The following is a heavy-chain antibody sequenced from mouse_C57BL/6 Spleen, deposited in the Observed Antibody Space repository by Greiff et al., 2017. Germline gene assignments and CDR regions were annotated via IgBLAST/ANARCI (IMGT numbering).Heavy chain of an antibody. V-gene: IGHV14-1*01. CDR1: GFNIKDYY. CDR2: IDPEDGDT. CDR3: TTVNDGYYGYFDV. J-gene: IGHJ1*03. Sequence: EVKLQQSGAELVRPGASVKLSCTASGFNIKDYYMHWVKQRPEQGLEWIGRIDPEDGDTEYAPTFQGKATMTADTTANTAYLQHSSLTSEDTAVYYGTTVNDGYYGYFDVWGTGTTVTVSS. D-gene: IGHD2-3*01.